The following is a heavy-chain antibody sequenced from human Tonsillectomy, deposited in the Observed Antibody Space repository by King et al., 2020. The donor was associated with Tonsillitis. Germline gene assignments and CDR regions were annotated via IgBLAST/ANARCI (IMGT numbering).Heavy chain of an antibody. Sequence: VQLVESGGGVVQPGGSLRLSCAASGFTFSSYGMFWVRQAPGKGLEWVAFIRYDGRNKYYADSVKGRFTISRDNSKNTLFLQMNSLRAEDTAVYYCAKDLWVGGALDYWGQGTLVTVSS. CDR1: GFTFSSYG. CDR3: AKDLWVGGALDY. D-gene: IGHD1-26*01. V-gene: IGHV3-30*02. CDR2: IRYDGRNK. J-gene: IGHJ4*02.